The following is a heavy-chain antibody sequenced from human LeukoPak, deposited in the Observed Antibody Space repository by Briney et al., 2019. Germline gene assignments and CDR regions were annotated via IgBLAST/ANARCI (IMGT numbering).Heavy chain of an antibody. D-gene: IGHD3-10*01. V-gene: IGHV3-48*03. CDR1: GFTFSSYE. CDR2: ISSSGSTI. J-gene: IGHJ6*03. CDR3: ARQKPSSTLVRGNFFYYYYMDV. Sequence: GGSLRLSCAASGFTFSSYEMNWVRQAPGKGLEWVSYISSSGSTIYYADSVKGRFTISRDNAKNSLYLQMNSLRAEDTAVYYCARQKPSSTLVRGNFFYYYYMDVWGKGTTVTISS.